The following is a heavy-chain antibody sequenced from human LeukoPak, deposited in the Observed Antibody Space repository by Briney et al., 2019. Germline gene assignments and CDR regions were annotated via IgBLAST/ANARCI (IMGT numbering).Heavy chain of an antibody. J-gene: IGHJ5*02. D-gene: IGHD6-6*01. CDR3: ARDRPHNWFDP. CDR2: ITNDGSGA. Sequence: GGSLRLSCAASGFTFSSYWMNWVRQAPGKGLVWVSRITNDGSGATYADSVKGRFTISRDNGKNTLYLQMNSLRPEDTAVYYCARDRPHNWFDPWGQGTLVTVSS. CDR1: GFTFSSYW. V-gene: IGHV3-74*01.